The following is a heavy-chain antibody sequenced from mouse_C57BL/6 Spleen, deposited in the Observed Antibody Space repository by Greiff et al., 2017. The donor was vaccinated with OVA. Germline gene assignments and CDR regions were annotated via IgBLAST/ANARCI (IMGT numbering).Heavy chain of an antibody. CDR1: GYTFTSYW. Sequence: EVQLQQSGTVLARPGASVKMSCKTSGYTFTSYWMHWVKQRPGQGLEWIGAIYPGNSDTSYNQKFKGKAKLTAVTSASTAYMELSSLTNEDSAVYYCTRSSYDYDVGWFAYWGQGTLVTVSA. V-gene: IGHV1-5*01. D-gene: IGHD2-4*01. CDR2: IYPGNSDT. J-gene: IGHJ3*01. CDR3: TRSSYDYDVGWFAY.